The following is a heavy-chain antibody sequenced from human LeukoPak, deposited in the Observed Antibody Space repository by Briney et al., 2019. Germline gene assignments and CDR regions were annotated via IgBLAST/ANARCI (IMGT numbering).Heavy chain of an antibody. CDR2: IVTSSGTI. V-gene: IGHV3-48*01. CDR3: ARDENYSFAY. J-gene: IGHJ4*02. Sequence: GGSLRLSCAASGFTFSSYSMNWIRQAPGKGLEWVSYIVTSSGTIYYADSVKGRFTISRDNAKNSLCLHMNSLRAEGTAVYFWARDENYSFAYGGEGTLLTLP. CDR1: GFTFSSYS.